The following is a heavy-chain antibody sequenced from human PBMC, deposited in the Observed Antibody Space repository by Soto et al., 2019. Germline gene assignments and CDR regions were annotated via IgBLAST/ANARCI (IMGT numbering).Heavy chain of an antibody. CDR2: ISGSGGST. Sequence: EVQLLESGGGLVQPGGSLRLSCAASGFTFSNYAVTWVRQAPGKGLEWVSTISGSGGSTYYADSVKGRFTISRDNSKNTLYLQMTSLRAEDTAVYYCAKDQGSSWYEIDCWGQGTLVTVSS. J-gene: IGHJ4*02. CDR1: GFTFSNYA. V-gene: IGHV3-23*01. D-gene: IGHD6-13*01. CDR3: AKDQGSSWYEIDC.